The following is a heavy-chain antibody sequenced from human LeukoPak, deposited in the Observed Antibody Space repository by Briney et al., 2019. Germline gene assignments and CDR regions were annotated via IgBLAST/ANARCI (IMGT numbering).Heavy chain of an antibody. D-gene: IGHD4-23*01. V-gene: IGHV3-23*01. CDR1: GFTFSNYA. CDR2: ISGSGGST. Sequence: GGSLRLSCAASGFTFSNYAMSWVRQAPGKGLEWVSAISGSGGSTYYADSVKGRFTISRDNSKNTLYLQMNSLRAEDTAVYYCAKNPTVVNPRPYFDYWGQGTLVTVSS. J-gene: IGHJ4*02. CDR3: AKNPTVVNPRPYFDY.